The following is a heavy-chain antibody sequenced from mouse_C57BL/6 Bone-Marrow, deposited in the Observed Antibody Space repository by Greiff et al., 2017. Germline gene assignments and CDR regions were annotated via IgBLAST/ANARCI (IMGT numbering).Heavy chain of an antibody. CDR2: IDPSDSYT. CDR3: ARGGGVRFDY. J-gene: IGHJ2*01. Sequence: QVQLQQPGAELVMPGASVKLSCKASGYTFTSYWMHWVKQRPGQGLEWIGEIDPSDSYTNYNQKFKGKATLTVDKSSSTAYMQLSSLTSEDSAVYYCARGGGVRFDYGGQGTTLTVAA. V-gene: IGHV1-69*01. D-gene: IGHD5-1*01. CDR1: GYTFTSYW.